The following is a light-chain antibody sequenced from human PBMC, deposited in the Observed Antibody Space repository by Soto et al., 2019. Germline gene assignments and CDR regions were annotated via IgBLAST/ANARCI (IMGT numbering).Light chain of an antibody. CDR1: SSNIGSNT. CDR3: AAWDDSLNGLYV. CDR2: SNN. V-gene: IGLV1-44*01. Sequence: QSVLTHPPSASVTPGQSFTISCSGSSSNIGSNTVNWYQQLPGTAPKLLIYSNNQRPSGVPDRFSGSKSGTSASLAISGLQSEDEADYYCAAWDDSLNGLYVFGTGTXVNVL. J-gene: IGLJ1*01.